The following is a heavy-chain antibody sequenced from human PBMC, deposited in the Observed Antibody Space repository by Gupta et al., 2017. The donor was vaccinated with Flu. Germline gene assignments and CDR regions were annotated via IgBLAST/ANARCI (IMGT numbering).Heavy chain of an antibody. D-gene: IGHD1-14*01. CDR3: VRSGNTYYFDY. CDR1: GFTFSDHY. CDR2: IRNKGNSYTT. J-gene: IGHJ4*02. V-gene: IGHV3-72*01. Sequence: EVQLVESGGGLVEPGGSLRLSCAASGFTFSDHYMEWVRQAPGKGLEWVGRIRNKGNSYTTEYAASVKGRFTISRDDSKNSLYLQMNSLKTEDTAVYYCVRSGNTYYFDYWGQGTLVTVSS.